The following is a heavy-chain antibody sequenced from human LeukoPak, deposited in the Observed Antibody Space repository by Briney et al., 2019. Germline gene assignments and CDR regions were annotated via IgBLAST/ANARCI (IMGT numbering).Heavy chain of an antibody. CDR2: INTDGSTT. D-gene: IGHD1-1*01. CDR3: ARDGPDNADFDY. J-gene: IGHJ4*02. Sequence: GGSLRLSCAASGFTFSSYWMHCVRQAPGKGLVWVSRINTDGSTTNYADSVKGRFTISGDNAKNTLYLQMNSLRAEDTAVYYCARDGPDNADFDYWGQGTLVTVSS. CDR1: GFTFSSYW. V-gene: IGHV3-74*01.